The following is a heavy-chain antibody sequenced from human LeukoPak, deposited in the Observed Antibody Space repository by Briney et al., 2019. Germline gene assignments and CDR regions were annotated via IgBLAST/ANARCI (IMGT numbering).Heavy chain of an antibody. CDR2: IRYDGSNK. D-gene: IGHD2-2*01. CDR1: GFTFSSYG. V-gene: IGHV3-30*02. J-gene: IGHJ3*02. CDR3: ASGQGTSSWGDPTPDAFDI. Sequence: PGGSLRLSCAASGFTFSSYGMHWVRQAPGKGLEWVAFIRYDGSNKYYADSVKGRFTISRDNSKNTLYLRMNSLRAEDTAVYYCASGQGTSSWGDPTPDAFDIWGQGTMVTVSS.